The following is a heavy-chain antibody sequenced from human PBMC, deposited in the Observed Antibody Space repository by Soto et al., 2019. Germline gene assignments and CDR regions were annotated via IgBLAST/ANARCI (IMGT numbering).Heavy chain of an antibody. Sequence: QLVASGGGLVQPGGSLRLSCVASGFILSTHDVHWVRDTPGEGLEWVSGIGTLGDTFYGASVKGRFTISRENAKNSLYLQMNSLTVGDTAVYYCVRGRSFDFASTPPPTFGPWGQGTLVTVSS. CDR3: VRGRSFDFASTPPPTFGP. J-gene: IGHJ5*02. D-gene: IGHD3-9*01. CDR2: IGTLGDT. CDR1: GFILSTHD. V-gene: IGHV3-13*01.